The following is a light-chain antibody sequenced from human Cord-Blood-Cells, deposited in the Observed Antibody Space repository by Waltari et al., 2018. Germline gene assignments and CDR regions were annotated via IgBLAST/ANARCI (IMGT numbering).Light chain of an antibody. CDR2: GAS. CDR1: QSVSSSY. J-gene: IGKJ1*01. CDR3: QQYGSSPPRT. Sequence: EIVFTQSPGTLSCTPGERATLSCSASQSVSSSYLAWYQQKPGQAPRLLIYGASSRATGIPDRCSGSGSGTDFTLTISRLEPEDFAVYYCQQYGSSPPRTFGQGTKVEIK. V-gene: IGKV3-20*01.